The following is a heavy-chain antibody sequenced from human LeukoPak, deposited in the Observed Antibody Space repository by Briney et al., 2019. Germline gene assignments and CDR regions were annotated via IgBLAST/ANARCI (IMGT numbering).Heavy chain of an antibody. CDR2: IYSGDST. CDR1: GFTVSSNY. D-gene: IGHD1-26*01. CDR3: GGGGSYRSAFDI. J-gene: IGHJ3*02. V-gene: IGHV3-53*01. Sequence: GGPLTLSCAASGFTVSSNYMGWVRQAPGKGLEWVSIIYSGDSTFYAHSVKGRFTISRDNSKNTLYLHMNSLRADDTVVYCCGGGGSYRSAFDIWGEGKMVSVSS.